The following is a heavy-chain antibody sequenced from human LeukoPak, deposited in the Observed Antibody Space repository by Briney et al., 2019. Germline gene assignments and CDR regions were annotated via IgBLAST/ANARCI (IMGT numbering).Heavy chain of an antibody. CDR1: GYTFTNYN. CDR3: ARLTIGDYGDRESGFDY. D-gene: IGHD4-17*01. J-gene: IGHJ4*02. CDR2: ISAYNGNT. V-gene: IGHV1-18*01. Sequence: ASVKVSCKASGYTFTNYNINWVRQAPGQGLEWMGWISAYNGNTNYAQKLQGRVTITADESTSTAYMDLSSLRSEDTAVYYCARLTIGDYGDRESGFDYWGQGTLVTVSS.